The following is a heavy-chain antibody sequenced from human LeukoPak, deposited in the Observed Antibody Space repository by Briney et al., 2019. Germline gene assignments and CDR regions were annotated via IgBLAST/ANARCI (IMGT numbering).Heavy chain of an antibody. CDR1: GFTFSSYG. Sequence: GGSLRLSCAASGFTFSSYGMHWVRQAPGKGLEWVANINEDGGEKFYVDSVKGRFTISRDNAKNSLFLQVNSLRAEDTALYYCARGPRSSVYNYFDYWGQGTPVTVSS. J-gene: IGHJ4*02. CDR2: INEDGGEK. D-gene: IGHD3-22*01. CDR3: ARGPRSSVYNYFDY. V-gene: IGHV3-7*01.